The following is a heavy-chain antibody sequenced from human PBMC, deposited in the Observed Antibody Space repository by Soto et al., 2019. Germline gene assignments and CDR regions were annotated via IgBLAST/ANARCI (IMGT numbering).Heavy chain of an antibody. CDR1: GYTFINHY. CDR3: AKVQTWRATDGFDI. J-gene: IGHJ3*02. V-gene: IGHV1-46*01. D-gene: IGHD1-1*01. Sequence: QVQLVQSGTEVKKPGASVKVSCKASGYTFINHYIHWVRQAPGQGLEWMGIIHPCGGSASYAQKFQGRVTMTRDTSTSTVYMEMSSLSAEDTAVYYCAKVQTWRATDGFDIWGQGTMVTVSS. CDR2: IHPCGGSA.